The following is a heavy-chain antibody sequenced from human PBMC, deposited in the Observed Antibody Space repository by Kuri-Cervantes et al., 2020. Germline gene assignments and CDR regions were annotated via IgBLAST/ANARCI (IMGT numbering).Heavy chain of an antibody. V-gene: IGHV1-18*01. D-gene: IGHD2-2*01. CDR2: ISAYNGDT. Sequence: ASVKVSCKASGYTFTSYGISWVRQAPGQGLEWMGWISAYNGDTNYAQKVQGRLTMTTDTSTSTAYMELRSLRSDDTAVYYCARAVGYCSTISCYEGVWFDPWGQGTLVTVSS. CDR1: GYTFTSYG. CDR3: ARAVGYCSTISCYEGVWFDP. J-gene: IGHJ5*02.